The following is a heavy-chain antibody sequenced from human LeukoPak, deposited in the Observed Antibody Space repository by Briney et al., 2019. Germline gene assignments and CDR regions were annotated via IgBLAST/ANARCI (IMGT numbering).Heavy chain of an antibody. CDR3: ARVFYYDSSGHNWFDS. V-gene: IGHV1-18*01. CDR2: ISGYNGKS. D-gene: IGHD3-22*01. Sequence: ASVKVSCKASGYTFTSYAMNWVRQAPGQGPEWVGWISGYNGKSNYAQKFQGRVTMTTDTSTSTAYMELRRLRYDDTAVYYCARVFYYDSSGHNWFDSWGQGTLVTVSS. J-gene: IGHJ5*01. CDR1: GYTFTSYA.